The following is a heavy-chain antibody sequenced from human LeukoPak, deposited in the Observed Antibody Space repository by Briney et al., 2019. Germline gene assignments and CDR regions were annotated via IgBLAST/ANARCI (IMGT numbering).Heavy chain of an antibody. D-gene: IGHD6-13*01. CDR1: RGSISSSSYY. Sequence: SETLSLTCTVSRGSISSSSYYWGWIRQPPGKGLEWIGSIYYSGSTYYNPSLKSRVTISVDTSKNQFSLELSSVTAADTAVYYCARDRGSRGGFDPWGQGTLVTVSS. V-gene: IGHV4-39*07. J-gene: IGHJ5*02. CDR3: ARDRGSRGGFDP. CDR2: IYYSGST.